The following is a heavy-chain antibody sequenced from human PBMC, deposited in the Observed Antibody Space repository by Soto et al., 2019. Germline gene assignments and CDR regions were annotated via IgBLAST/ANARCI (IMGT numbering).Heavy chain of an antibody. CDR3: ARGGKYCTNDVCSFYGMDV. V-gene: IGHV1-18*01. J-gene: IGHJ6*02. Sequence: QVQLVQSGAEVKKPGASVKVSCKASGYTFTSYGISWVRQAPGQGLEWMGWISAYNGNTNYAQKFQGRVTMTTDTSTSTAYMELRSLRSDDTAVYYRARGGKYCTNDVCSFYGMDVWGQGTTVTVSS. D-gene: IGHD2-8*01. CDR1: GYTFTSYG. CDR2: ISAYNGNT.